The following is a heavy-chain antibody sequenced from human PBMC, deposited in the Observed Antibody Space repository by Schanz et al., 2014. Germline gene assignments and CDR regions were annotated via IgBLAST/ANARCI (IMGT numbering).Heavy chain of an antibody. CDR1: GFTFSSYG. CDR3: VRDFGGVALDI. V-gene: IGHV3-30*19. Sequence: QVQLVESGGGVVQPGGSLRLSCAASGFTFSSYGMHWVRQAPGKGLRCVAVISGNGGEKYYADSVKGRFTISRDNSKNTVYLQMGSLRTEDSAVYYCVRDFGGVALDIWGQGTLVTVSS. CDR2: ISGNGGEK. J-gene: IGHJ3*02. D-gene: IGHD3-16*01.